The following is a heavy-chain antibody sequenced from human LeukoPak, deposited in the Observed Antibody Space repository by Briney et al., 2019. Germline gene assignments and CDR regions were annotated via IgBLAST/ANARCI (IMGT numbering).Heavy chain of an antibody. CDR2: IKKDGGET. CDR3: ARDMGWQQFDQ. D-gene: IGHD5-24*01. Sequence: GGSLRLSCVASRFTFSNYWMTWVRQAPGKGLERVADIKKDGGETYYMESVKGRFTISRDNARNSLYLQMNSLTVEDTAVYYCARDMGWQQFDQWGQGTLVTVSS. CDR1: RFTFSNYW. J-gene: IGHJ4*02. V-gene: IGHV3-7*01.